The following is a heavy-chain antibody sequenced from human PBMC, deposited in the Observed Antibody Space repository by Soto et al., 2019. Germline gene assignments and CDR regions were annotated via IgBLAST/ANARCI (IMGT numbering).Heavy chain of an antibody. CDR2: IYWDDDK. D-gene: IGHD3-22*01. Sequence: SGPTLVNPPQTLTLTCTFSGFSLSTSGVGVGWIRQPPGKALEWLALIYWDDDKRYSPSLKSRLTITKDTSKNQVVLTMTNLDPVDTATYYCSHSFPPRGIYYYDENGWGYFDYWGQGSPVTVSS. J-gene: IGHJ4*02. V-gene: IGHV2-5*02. CDR1: GFSLSTSGVG. CDR3: SHSFPPRGIYYYDENGWGYFDY.